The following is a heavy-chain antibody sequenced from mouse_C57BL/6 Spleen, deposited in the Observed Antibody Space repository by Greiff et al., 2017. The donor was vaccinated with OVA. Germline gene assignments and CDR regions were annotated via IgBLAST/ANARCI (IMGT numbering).Heavy chain of an antibody. J-gene: IGHJ2*01. CDR1: GYTFTSYW. Sequence: QVQLQQPGAELVMPGASVKLSCKASGYTFTSYWMHWVKQRPGQGLEWIGEIDPSDSYTNYNQKFKGKSTLTVDKSSSTAYMQLSSLTSEDSAVYDCARWWDGYYRDYWGQGTTLTVSS. CDR3: ARWWDGYYRDY. D-gene: IGHD2-3*01. CDR2: IDPSDSYT. V-gene: IGHV1-69*01.